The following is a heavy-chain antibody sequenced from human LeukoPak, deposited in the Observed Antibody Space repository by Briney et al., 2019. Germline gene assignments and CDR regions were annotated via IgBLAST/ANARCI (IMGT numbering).Heavy chain of an antibody. CDR3: ATYKYSYGPSNWYFDL. CDR2: IIPIFGTA. V-gene: IGHV1-69*13. Sequence: ASVKVSCKASGGTFSSYAISWVRQAPGQGLEWMGGIIPIFGTANYAQKFQGRVTITADESTSTAYMELSSLRSEDTAVYYCATYKYSYGPSNWYFDLWGRGTLVTVSS. J-gene: IGHJ2*01. D-gene: IGHD5-18*01. CDR1: GGTFSSYA.